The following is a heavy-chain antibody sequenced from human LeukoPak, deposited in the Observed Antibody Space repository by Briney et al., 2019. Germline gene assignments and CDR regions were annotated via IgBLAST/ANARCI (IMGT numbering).Heavy chain of an antibody. CDR2: FYSGGAT. D-gene: IGHD1-14*01. V-gene: IGHV3-66*02. Sequence: GGSLRLSCAASGFTVINNYMYWVRQAPGKGLEWVSMFYSGGATYYIDSVKGRFTISRDNFKNTLNLQMNNLRPEDTAVYHCARGNPSSRHWGQGTLVTVSS. J-gene: IGHJ4*02. CDR1: GFTVINNY. CDR3: ARGNPSSRH.